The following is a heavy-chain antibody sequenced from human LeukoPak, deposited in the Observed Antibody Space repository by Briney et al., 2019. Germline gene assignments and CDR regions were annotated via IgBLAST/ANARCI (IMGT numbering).Heavy chain of an antibody. CDR1: GYTFTGYY. Sequence: ASVKVSCKASGYTFTGYYIHWVRQAPGQGLEWMGWINPNSGGTNYAQKFQGRVTMTRDTSISTAYMELSRLRSDDTAVYYCAREGGYSYGDERDYWGQGTLVTVSS. V-gene: IGHV1-2*02. CDR2: INPNSGGT. CDR3: AREGGYSYGDERDY. D-gene: IGHD5-18*01. J-gene: IGHJ4*02.